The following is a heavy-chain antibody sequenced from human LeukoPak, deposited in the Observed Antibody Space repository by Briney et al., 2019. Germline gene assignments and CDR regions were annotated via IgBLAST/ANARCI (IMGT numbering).Heavy chain of an antibody. CDR2: IYYSGST. J-gene: IGHJ5*02. CDR1: GGSISSGGYY. Sequence: SQTLSLTCTVSGGSISSGGYYWSWIRQHPGKGLEWIGYIYYSGSTYYNPSLKSRVTISVDTSKNQFSLKLSSVTAADTAVYYCARGPRIPTRRAWFDPWGQGTLVTVSS. V-gene: IGHV4-31*03. D-gene: IGHD2-15*01. CDR3: ARGPRIPTRRAWFDP.